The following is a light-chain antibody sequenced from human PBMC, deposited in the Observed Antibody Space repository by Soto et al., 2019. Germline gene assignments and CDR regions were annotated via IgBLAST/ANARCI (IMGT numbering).Light chain of an antibody. V-gene: IGKV3-15*01. CDR3: QQYNDWPRT. J-gene: IGKJ1*01. CDR1: QTVTTN. Sequence: IVMTQSPVTLSVSPGETANLSCRASQTVTTNLAWYQQKPGRSPSLLLYGASTRATGIPARFSGSGSGTEFTLTITRLQSEDLAVYYCQQYNDWPRTFGQGTKVEI. CDR2: GAS.